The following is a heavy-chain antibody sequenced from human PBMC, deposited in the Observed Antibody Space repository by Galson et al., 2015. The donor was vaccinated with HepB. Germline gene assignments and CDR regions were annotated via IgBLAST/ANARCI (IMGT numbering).Heavy chain of an antibody. CDR2: ISSSSSYI. V-gene: IGHV3-21*01. Sequence: SLRLSCAASGFTFSSYSMNWVRQAPGKGLEWVSSISSSSSYIYYADSVKGRFTISRDNAKNSLYLQMNSLRAEDTAVYYCARGGSGSYGAFDIWGQGTMVTVSS. CDR1: GFTFSSYS. D-gene: IGHD3-10*01. CDR3: ARGGSGSYGAFDI. J-gene: IGHJ3*02.